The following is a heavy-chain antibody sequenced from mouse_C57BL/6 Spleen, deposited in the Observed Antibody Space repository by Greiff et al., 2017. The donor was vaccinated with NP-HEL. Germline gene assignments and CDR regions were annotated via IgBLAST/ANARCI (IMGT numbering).Heavy chain of an antibody. J-gene: IGHJ3*01. V-gene: IGHV1-4*01. D-gene: IGHD1-1*01. CDR3: ARGDYYGSSLAWFAY. Sequence: VKLQESGAELARPGASVKMSCKASGYTFTSYTMHWVKQRPGQGLEWIGYINPSSGYTKYNQKFKDKATLTADKSSSTAYMQLSSLTSEDSAVYYCARGDYYGSSLAWFAYWGQGTLVTVSA. CDR2: INPSSGYT. CDR1: GYTFTSYT.